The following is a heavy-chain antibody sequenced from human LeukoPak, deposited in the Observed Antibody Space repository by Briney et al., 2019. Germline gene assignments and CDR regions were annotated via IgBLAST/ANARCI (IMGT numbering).Heavy chain of an antibody. CDR1: GYTFTSYD. CDR2: MNPNSGNT. V-gene: IGHV1-8*01. CDR3: ARGLRKTYYHDSSGP. D-gene: IGHD3-22*01. Sequence: ASVKVSCKASGYTFTSYDINWVRQATGQGLEWMGWMNPNSGNTGYAHKFQGRVTMTRNTSISTAYMELSSLRSEDTAVYYCARGLRKTYYHDSSGPWGQGTLVTVSS. J-gene: IGHJ5*02.